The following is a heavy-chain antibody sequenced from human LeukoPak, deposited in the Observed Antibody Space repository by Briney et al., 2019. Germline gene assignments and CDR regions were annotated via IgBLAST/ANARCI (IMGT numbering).Heavy chain of an antibody. CDR2: INWNGGST. CDR3: ARDHDSSSCPYFDY. J-gene: IGHJ4*02. Sequence: GGSLRLSCAASGFTFDDYGMSWVRQAPGKGLEWVSGINWNGGSTGYADSVKGRFTISRDNAKNSVYLQMNSLRAEDTAVYYCARDHDSSSCPYFDYWGQGTLVTVSS. V-gene: IGHV3-20*04. D-gene: IGHD6-13*01. CDR1: GFTFDDYG.